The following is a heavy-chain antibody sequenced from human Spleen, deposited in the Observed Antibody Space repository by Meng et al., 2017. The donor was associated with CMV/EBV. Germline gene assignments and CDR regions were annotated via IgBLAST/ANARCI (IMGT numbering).Heavy chain of an antibody. J-gene: IGHJ6*02. CDR2: IRYDGSNK. V-gene: IGHV3-30*02. CDR3: AKEEAHYDFWSGGYNYNGMDV. D-gene: IGHD3-3*01. Sequence: GESLKISCAASGFSFSSYGMHWVRQAPGKGLEWVAFIRYDGSNKYYADSVKGRFTISRDNSKNTLYLQMNSLRVEDTAVYYCAKEEAHYDFWSGGYNYNGMDVWGQGTTVTVSS. CDR1: GFSFSSYG.